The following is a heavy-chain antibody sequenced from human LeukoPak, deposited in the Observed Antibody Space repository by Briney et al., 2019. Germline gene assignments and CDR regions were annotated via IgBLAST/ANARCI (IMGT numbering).Heavy chain of an antibody. V-gene: IGHV3-21*06. J-gene: IGHJ6*03. Sequence: GGSLRLSCAASGFTFSSYSMDWVRQAPGKGLEWVSSISSSSSYIYYADSVKGRFTLSRDNAKNSLYLQMNSLRAEDTAVYYCAKGLDAYFFYFMDVWGKGTTVTVSS. CDR2: ISSSSSYI. D-gene: IGHD1-1*01. CDR3: AKGLDAYFFYFMDV. CDR1: GFTFSSYS.